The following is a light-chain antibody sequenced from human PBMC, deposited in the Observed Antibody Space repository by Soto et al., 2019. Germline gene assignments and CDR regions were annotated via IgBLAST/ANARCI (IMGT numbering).Light chain of an antibody. Sequence: ENVLTQSPGTLSLSPGERATLSCRASQSISSYLAWYQQKPGQAPRLLIYDASYTATGIPARFSGSGSGTDFTLTISSLEPEDFAVYYCQQRSNWPPLFTFGPGTKVDIK. CDR1: QSISSY. CDR2: DAS. V-gene: IGKV3-11*01. J-gene: IGKJ3*01. CDR3: QQRSNWPPLFT.